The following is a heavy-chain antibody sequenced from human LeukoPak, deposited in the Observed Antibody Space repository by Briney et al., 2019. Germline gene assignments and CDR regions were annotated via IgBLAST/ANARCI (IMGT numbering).Heavy chain of an antibody. J-gene: IGHJ4*02. CDR3: ARVVRGILYFDY. Sequence: ASVKVSCKASGGTFSSYAISWVRQAPGQGLEWMGRINPNSGGTNYAQKFQGRVTMTRDTSISTAYMELSRLRSDDTAVYYCARVVRGILYFDYWGQGTLVTVSS. V-gene: IGHV1-2*02. D-gene: IGHD3-16*01. CDR2: INPNSGGT. CDR1: GGTFSSYA.